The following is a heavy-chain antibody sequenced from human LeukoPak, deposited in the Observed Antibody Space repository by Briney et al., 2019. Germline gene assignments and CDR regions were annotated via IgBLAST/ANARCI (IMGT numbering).Heavy chain of an antibody. D-gene: IGHD3-3*01. CDR3: ARGQGTIFGVVILDY. J-gene: IGHJ4*02. CDR1: GGTFSSYA. V-gene: IGHV1-8*02. CDR2: MNPNSGNT. Sequence: ASVKVSCKASGGTFSSYAISWVRQAPGQGLEWMGWMNPNSGNTGYAQKFQGRVTMTRNTSISTAYMELSSLRSEDTAVYYCARGQGTIFGVVILDYWGQGTLVTVSS.